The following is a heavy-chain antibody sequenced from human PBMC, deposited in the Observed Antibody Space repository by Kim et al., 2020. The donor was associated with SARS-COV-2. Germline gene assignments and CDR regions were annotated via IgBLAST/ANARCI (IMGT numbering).Heavy chain of an antibody. J-gene: IGHJ4*02. V-gene: IGHV3-30*01. CDR3: ARDTEYIVATMDY. D-gene: IGHD5-12*01. Sequence: ADAMKGRFTLHRDHSKNTLYLEMNSLRAEDTAVYYCARDTEYIVATMDYWGQGTLVTVSS.